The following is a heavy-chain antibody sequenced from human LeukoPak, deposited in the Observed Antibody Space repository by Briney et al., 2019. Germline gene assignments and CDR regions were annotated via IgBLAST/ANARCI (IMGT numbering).Heavy chain of an antibody. D-gene: IGHD3-16*01. CDR3: ARHSMITFRDFDY. J-gene: IGHJ4*02. V-gene: IGHV4-39*07. Sequence: SETLSLTCTVSGGSVNSTNYYWGWIRQPPGKGLEWIGSIYYNGRTNYNPSLKSRVTISVDTSKNQFSLKLSSLTAADTAMYYCARHSMITFRDFDYWGQGTLVTVSS. CDR1: GGSVNSTNYY. CDR2: IYYNGRT.